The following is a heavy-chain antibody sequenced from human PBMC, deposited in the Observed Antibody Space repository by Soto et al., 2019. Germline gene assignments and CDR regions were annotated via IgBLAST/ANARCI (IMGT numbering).Heavy chain of an antibody. CDR2: IIPILGIA. V-gene: IGHV1-69*02. CDR1: GGTFSSYT. CDR3: ARGITLPTPLDY. J-gene: IGHJ4*02. Sequence: SVKVSCKASGGTFSSYTISWVRQAPGQGLEWMGRIIPILGIAKYSQKFQGRVTITRDTSASTAYMELSSLRSEDTAVYYCARGITLPTPLDYWGQGTLVTVSS. D-gene: IGHD1-20*01.